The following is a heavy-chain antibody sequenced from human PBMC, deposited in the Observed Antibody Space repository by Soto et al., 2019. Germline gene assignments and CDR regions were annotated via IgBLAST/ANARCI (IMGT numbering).Heavy chain of an antibody. CDR1: GGTFSSYA. CDR3: AREAVTMVRGVILKTYYFDY. J-gene: IGHJ4*02. Sequence: QVQLVQSGAEVKKPGSSVKVSCKASGGTFSSYAISWVRQAPGQGLEWMGGNIPIFGTANYAQKFQGRVTITADESTSTAYMELSSLRSEDTAVYYCAREAVTMVRGVILKTYYFDYWGQGTLVTVSS. CDR2: NIPIFGTA. D-gene: IGHD3-10*01. V-gene: IGHV1-69*01.